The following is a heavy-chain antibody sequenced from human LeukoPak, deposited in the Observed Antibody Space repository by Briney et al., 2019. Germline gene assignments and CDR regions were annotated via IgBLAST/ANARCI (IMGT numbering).Heavy chain of an antibody. CDR2: INHSGST. D-gene: IGHD2/OR15-2a*01. CDR3: ARDSISAALFDL. Sequence: SETLSLTCAVYGGSFSGYYWSWIRQPPGKGLEWIGEINHSGSTNYDPSLKSRVTISVDTSKNQFSLKLSSVTAADTAVYYCARDSISAALFDLWGQGTLITVSS. CDR1: GGSFSGYY. V-gene: IGHV4-34*01. J-gene: IGHJ5*02.